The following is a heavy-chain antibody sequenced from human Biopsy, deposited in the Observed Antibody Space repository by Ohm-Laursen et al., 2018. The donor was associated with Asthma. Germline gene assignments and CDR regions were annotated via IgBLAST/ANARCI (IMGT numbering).Heavy chain of an antibody. V-gene: IGHV1-24*01. J-gene: IGHJ4*02. CDR3: ASDFPKDYVRYNFQF. D-gene: IGHD4-17*01. Sequence: GASVSVSCTISGYSLTDLSMHWVRQAPGQGLEWMGGNDHEEGGTVNARRFQGRVAMTEDTSTDTAYMELSSLSSDDTAVYYCASDFPKDYVRYNFQFWGQGTLVTVSS. CDR1: GYSLTDLS. CDR2: NDHEEGGT.